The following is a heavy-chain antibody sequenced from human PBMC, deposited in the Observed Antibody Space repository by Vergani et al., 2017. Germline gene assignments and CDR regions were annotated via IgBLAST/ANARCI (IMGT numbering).Heavy chain of an antibody. D-gene: IGHD1-7*01. CDR2: IYYSGST. V-gene: IGHV4-31*11. CDR1: GGSISSGGYY. CDR3: ARLGELPDWFGFDP. J-gene: IGHJ5*02. Sequence: QVQLQQWGAGLLKPSETLSLTCAVYGGSISSGGYYWSWIRQHPGKGMEWIGYIYYSGSTYYNPSLKSRVTIAVDTSKNQFSLKLSSVTAADTAVYYCARLGELPDWFGFDPWGQGTLVTVSS.